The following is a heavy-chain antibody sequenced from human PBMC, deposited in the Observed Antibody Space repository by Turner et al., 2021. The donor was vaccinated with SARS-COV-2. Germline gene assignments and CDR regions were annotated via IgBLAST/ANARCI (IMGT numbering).Heavy chain of an antibody. CDR3: ARDLGTYGVDV. J-gene: IGHJ6*02. CDR1: GLIVSSNY. CDR2: IYSGGST. V-gene: IGHV3-53*02. D-gene: IGHD6-13*01. Sequence: EVQLVETGGGLIQPGGYLRLSCAASGLIVSSNYMNWVRQAPGKGLEWVSVIYSGGSTYYADSVKGRFTISRDNSKNTLYLQMNSLRAEDTAVYYCARDLGTYGVDVWGQGTTVTVSS.